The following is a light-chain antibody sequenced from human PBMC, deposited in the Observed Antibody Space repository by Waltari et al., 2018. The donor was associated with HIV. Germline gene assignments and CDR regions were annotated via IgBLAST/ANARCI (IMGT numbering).Light chain of an antibody. CDR3: ATWDDSLNGLV. V-gene: IGLV1-44*01. Sequence: QSVLTQPPSASGAPGQRVTISCSGSTSNIGLFNVQWYQQLPETAPKLLIHVNNYRPSGGPDGVSGSKTATSASLAISGLQSEDEASYCWATWDDSLNGLVFGTGTWVTVL. CDR2: VNN. J-gene: IGLJ1*01. CDR1: TSNIGLFN.